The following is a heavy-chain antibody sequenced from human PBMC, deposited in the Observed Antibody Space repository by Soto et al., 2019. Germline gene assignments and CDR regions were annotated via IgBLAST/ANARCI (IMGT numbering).Heavy chain of an antibody. CDR3: ARGSLYYDSSGYPQGCDY. CDR1: GGSISSGGYY. CDR2: IYYSGST. Sequence: QVQLQESGPGLVKPSQTLSLTCTVSGGSISSGGYYWSWIRQHPGKGLEGIGYIYYSGSTDYNPSLKSRVTISVDTSKTQFSLKLSSVTAADTAVYYCARGSLYYDSSGYPQGCDYWGQGTLVTVSS. J-gene: IGHJ4*02. V-gene: IGHV4-31*03. D-gene: IGHD3-22*01.